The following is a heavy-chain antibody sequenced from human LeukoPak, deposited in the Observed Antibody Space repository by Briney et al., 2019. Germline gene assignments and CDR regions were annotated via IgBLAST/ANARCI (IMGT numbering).Heavy chain of an antibody. V-gene: IGHV3-73*01. J-gene: IGHJ2*01. CDR1: GFTFSGSA. D-gene: IGHD6-6*01. CDR3: TRRESQGSSTNWYFDL. CDR2: IRSKRDTYAT. Sequence: GGSLKLSCAASGFTFSGSAIHWVRQASGKGLEWVGRIRSKRDTYATAYAASVKGRFTISRDDSNNTAYLQMNSLKTEDTAVYYCTRRESQGSSTNWYFDLWGRGTLVTVSS.